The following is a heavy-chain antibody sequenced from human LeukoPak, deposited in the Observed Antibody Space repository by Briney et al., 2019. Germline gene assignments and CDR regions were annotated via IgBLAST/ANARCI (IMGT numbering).Heavy chain of an antibody. J-gene: IGHJ3*02. CDR3: AKAAWGDYAGAFDI. CDR1: GFTFSTYA. CDR2: ISGSGAGK. Sequence: PVGSLRLSCAASGFTFSTYAMTWVRQAPGMGLEWGSSISGSGAGKFYAAPVRGRFTTSRDNSKNTLYVQMNSLRAEDTAVYYCAKAAWGDYAGAFDIWGQGTMVTVSS. D-gene: IGHD4-17*01. V-gene: IGHV3-23*01.